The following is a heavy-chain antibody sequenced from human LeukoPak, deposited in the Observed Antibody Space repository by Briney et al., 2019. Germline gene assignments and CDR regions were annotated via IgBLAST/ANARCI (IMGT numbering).Heavy chain of an antibody. CDR2: ISSSSSYI. CDR1: GFTFSSYS. D-gene: IGHD1-1*01. V-gene: IGHV3-21*01. CDR3: TRDQLEFYYYYMDV. Sequence: GGSLRLSCAASGFTFSSYSMNWIRQAPGKGLEWVSSISSSSSYIYYADSVKGRFTISRDNAKNSLYLQMNSLRAEDTAVYYCTRDQLEFYYYYMDVWGKGTTVTISS. J-gene: IGHJ6*03.